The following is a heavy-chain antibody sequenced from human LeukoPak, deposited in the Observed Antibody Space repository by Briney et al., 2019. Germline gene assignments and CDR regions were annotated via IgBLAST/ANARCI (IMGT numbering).Heavy chain of an antibody. J-gene: IGHJ3*02. CDR3: ARDSSASSSSGAFDI. V-gene: IGHV3-33*01. D-gene: IGHD6-6*01. CDR2: IWYDGSNK. CDR1: GFTFSSYG. Sequence: GGSLRLSCAASGFTFSSYGMHWVRQAPGKGLEWVAVIWYDGSNKYYADSVKGRFTISRDNSKNTLYLQMNSLRAEDTAVYYCARDSSASSSSGAFDIWGQGTMVTVSS.